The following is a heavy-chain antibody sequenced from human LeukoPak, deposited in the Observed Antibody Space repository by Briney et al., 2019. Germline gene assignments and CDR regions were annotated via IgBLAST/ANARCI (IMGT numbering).Heavy chain of an antibody. CDR1: GFSFGDDA. CDR3: SRGLHDYGDSNYYFDQ. CDR2: IRKKGYGETT. J-gene: IGHJ4*02. D-gene: IGHD4-17*01. V-gene: IGHV3-49*03. Sequence: GGSLRLSCTASGFSFGDDAWSWFRQAPGRGLEFVSFIRKKGYGETTDYAASVRGRFTISRDDAKSTAYLQMNSLEIEDTALYYCSRGLHDYGDSNYYFDQWGRGTQVTVSP.